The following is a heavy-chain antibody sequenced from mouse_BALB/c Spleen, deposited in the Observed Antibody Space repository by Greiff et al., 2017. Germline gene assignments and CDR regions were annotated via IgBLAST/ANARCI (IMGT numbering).Heavy chain of an antibody. D-gene: IGHD2-1*01. CDR1: GFTFSDYY. CDR3: ARDHYGNHPWFAY. V-gene: IGHV5-4*02. J-gene: IGHJ3*01. Sequence: EVQVVESGGGLVKPGGSLKLSCAASGFTFSDYYMYWVRQTPEKRLEWVATISDGGSYTYYPDSVKGRFTISRDNAKNNLYLQMSSLKSEDTAMYYCARDHYGNHPWFAYWGQGTLVTVSA. CDR2: ISDGGSYT.